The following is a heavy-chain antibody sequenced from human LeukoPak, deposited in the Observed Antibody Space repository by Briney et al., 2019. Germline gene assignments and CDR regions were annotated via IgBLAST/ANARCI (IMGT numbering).Heavy chain of an antibody. J-gene: IGHJ4*02. CDR1: GFTFSSYA. CDR2: ISGSAGST. D-gene: IGHD6-13*01. V-gene: IGHV3-23*01. CDR3: ASGSSWSHVGY. Sequence: GGSLRLSCAASGFTFSSYAMSWVRQAPGKGLEWVSAISGSAGSTYYADSVKGRFTISRDNSRNTLYLQMNSLRAEDTAVYYCASGSSWSHVGYWGQGTLVTVSS.